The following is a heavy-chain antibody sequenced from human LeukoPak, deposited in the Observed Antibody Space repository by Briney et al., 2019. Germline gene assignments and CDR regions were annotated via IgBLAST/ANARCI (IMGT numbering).Heavy chain of an antibody. Sequence: GGSLRLSCAASGFTFSSYWMSWVRQAPGKGLEWVAFIRSDVSNKYYADSVKGRFTISRDYPKNPLYLQITSQRAEDTAVYYCAKGPPYSGSYYYYYMDVWGKGTTVTVSS. CDR2: IRSDVSNK. CDR1: GFTFSSYW. D-gene: IGHD1-26*01. CDR3: AKGPPYSGSYYYYYMDV. J-gene: IGHJ6*03. V-gene: IGHV3-30*02.